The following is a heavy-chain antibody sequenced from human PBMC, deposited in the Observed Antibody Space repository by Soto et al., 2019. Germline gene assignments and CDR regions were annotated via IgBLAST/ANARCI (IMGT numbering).Heavy chain of an antibody. CDR2: INAGNGNT. V-gene: IGHV1-3*01. Sequence: VKVSCNASGYTFTSYAMHWVRQAPGQRLEWMGWINAGNGNTKYSQKFQGRVTITRDTSASTAYMELSSLRSEDTAVYYCARGLGLYYFDYWGQRTLVTVSS. J-gene: IGHJ4*02. CDR3: ARGLGLYYFDY. D-gene: IGHD1-26*01. CDR1: GYTFTSYA.